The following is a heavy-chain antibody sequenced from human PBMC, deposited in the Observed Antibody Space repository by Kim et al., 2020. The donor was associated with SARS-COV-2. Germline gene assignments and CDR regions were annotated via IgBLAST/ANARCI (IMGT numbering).Heavy chain of an antibody. CDR2: INHSGST. CDR1: GGSFSGYY. J-gene: IGHJ5*02. V-gene: IGHV4-34*01. CDR3: ARVENYDFWSGPFDP. D-gene: IGHD3-3*01. Sequence: SETLSLTCAVYGGSFSGYYWSWIRQPPGKGLEWIGEINHSGSTNYNPSLKSRVTISVDTSKNQFSLKLSSVTAADTAVYYCARVENYDFWSGPFDPWGQG.